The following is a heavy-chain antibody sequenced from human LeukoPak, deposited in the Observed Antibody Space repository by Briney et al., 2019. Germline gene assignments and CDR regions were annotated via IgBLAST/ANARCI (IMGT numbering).Heavy chain of an antibody. V-gene: IGHV3-7*01. CDR2: IKHDGSEK. CDR3: ARGRGGLLWFGEFNS. Sequence: GGSLRLSCAASGFTFSSYWMNWVRQAPGKKLEWVANIKHDGSEKYYVDSVKGRFTISRDNSNNSLYLQMNSLRAEDTAVSYCARGRGGLLWFGEFNSWGQGPLVPVSS. D-gene: IGHD3-10*01. J-gene: IGHJ4*02. CDR1: GFTFSSYW.